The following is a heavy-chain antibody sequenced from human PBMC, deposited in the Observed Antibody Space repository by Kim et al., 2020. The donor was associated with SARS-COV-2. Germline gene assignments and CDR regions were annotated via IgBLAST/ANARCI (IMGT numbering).Heavy chain of an antibody. V-gene: IGHV3-23*01. J-gene: IGHJ4*02. CDR3: AKRRDFDRYGQFDD. D-gene: IGHD3-9*01. Sequence: YADVVKGRFTISRDDSKNTLSRQMDSRRAEETAMYYCAKRRDFDRYGQFDDWGQGTLVTVSP.